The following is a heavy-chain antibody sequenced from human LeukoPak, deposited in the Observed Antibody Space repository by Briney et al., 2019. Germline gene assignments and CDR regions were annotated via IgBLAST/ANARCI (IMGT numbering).Heavy chain of an antibody. D-gene: IGHD2-2*01. V-gene: IGHV3-23*01. CDR1: GFTFSHSA. CDR2: ISGSGDST. CDR3: AKNAGLGYCTSTSCPFDP. Sequence: GGSLRLSCAASGFTFSHSAMNWVRQAPGKGLEWASAISGSGDSTHYADSVKGRFTISRDNSKNTVFLQMNSLTAEDTAVYYCAKNAGLGYCTSTSCPFDPWGQGTLVTVSS. J-gene: IGHJ5*02.